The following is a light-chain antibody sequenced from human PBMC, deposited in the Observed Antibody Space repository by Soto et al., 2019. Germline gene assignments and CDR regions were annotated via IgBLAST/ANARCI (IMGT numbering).Light chain of an antibody. J-gene: IGLJ1*01. CDR1: SSDVGGYNY. CDR3: SSYTSSSTPP. Sequence: QSVLTQPASVSGSPGQWITISCTGTSSDVGGYNYVSWYQQHPGKAPKLMIYDVSNRPSGVSNRFSGSKSGNTASLTISGLQAEDEADYYCSSYTSSSTPPFGTGTKVTVL. V-gene: IGLV2-14*01. CDR2: DVS.